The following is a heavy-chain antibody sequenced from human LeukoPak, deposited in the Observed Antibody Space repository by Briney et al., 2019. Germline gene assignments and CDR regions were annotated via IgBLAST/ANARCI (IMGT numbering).Heavy chain of an antibody. Sequence: SETLSLTCTVSGGSISSYYWSWIRQPAGKGLEWIGRIYTSGSTNYNPSIKSRVTISVDTSKSQFSLKLTSVTAADTAVYYCATLTTVVTANYFDYWGQGTLVTVSS. D-gene: IGHD4-23*01. J-gene: IGHJ4*02. V-gene: IGHV4-4*07. CDR1: GGSISSYY. CDR2: IYTSGST. CDR3: ATLTTVVTANYFDY.